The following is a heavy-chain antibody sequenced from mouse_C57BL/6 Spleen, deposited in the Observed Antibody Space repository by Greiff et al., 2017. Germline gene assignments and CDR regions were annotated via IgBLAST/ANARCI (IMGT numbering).Heavy chain of an antibody. CDR1: GYTFTDYE. CDR3: TRHCGSSYWYFDV. J-gene: IGHJ1*03. Sequence: VKLQESGAELVRPGASVTLSCKASGYTFTDYEMHWVKQTPVHGLEWIGAIDPETGGTAYNQKFKGKAILTADKSSSTAYMELRSRTSEDSAVYYCTRHCGSSYWYFDVWGTGTTVTGSS. D-gene: IGHD1-1*01. V-gene: IGHV1-15*01. CDR2: IDPETGGT.